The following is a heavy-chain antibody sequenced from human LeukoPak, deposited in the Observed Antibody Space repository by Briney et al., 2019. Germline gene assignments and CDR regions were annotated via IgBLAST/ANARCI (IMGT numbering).Heavy chain of an antibody. CDR2: IYYSGST. V-gene: IGHV4-59*05. J-gene: IGHJ5*02. Sequence: PSETLSLTCTVSGGSISSYYWSWIRQPAGKGLEWIGSIYYSGSTYYNPSLKSRVTISVDTSKNQFSLKLSSVTAADTAVYYCARYLYYSSSWYDWFDPWGQGTLVTVSS. CDR1: GGSISSYY. CDR3: ARYLYYSSSWYDWFDP. D-gene: IGHD6-13*01.